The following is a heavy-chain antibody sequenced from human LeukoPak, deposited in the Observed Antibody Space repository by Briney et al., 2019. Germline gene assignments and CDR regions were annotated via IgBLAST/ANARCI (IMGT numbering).Heavy chain of an antibody. CDR1: GFIFSDYY. D-gene: IGHD3-10*01. J-gene: IGHJ4*02. CDR3: ARDGHAYGRGSPHY. V-gene: IGHV3-11*01. CDR2: ISSSGSTK. Sequence: GGSLRLSCAASGFIFSDYYMSWIRQAPGKGLERVSYISSSGSTKYYADSVKGRFTISRDNAKNSYLQMNSLRAEDTAVYYCARDGHAYGRGSPHYWGQGTLGTVSS.